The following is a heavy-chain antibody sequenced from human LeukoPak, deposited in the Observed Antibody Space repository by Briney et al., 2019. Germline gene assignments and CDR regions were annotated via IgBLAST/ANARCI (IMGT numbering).Heavy chain of an antibody. J-gene: IGHJ4*02. D-gene: IGHD3-10*01. V-gene: IGHV3-21*01. CDR2: ISSSSYI. CDR3: ARAITYPWGVSACDY. CDR1: GFTFSSYS. Sequence: GGSLRLSCAASGFTFSSYSMNWVRQAPGKGLEWVSSISSSSYIYYADSVKGRFTISRDNAKNSLYLQMNSLRAEDTAVYYCARAITYPWGVSACDYWGQGTLVTVSS.